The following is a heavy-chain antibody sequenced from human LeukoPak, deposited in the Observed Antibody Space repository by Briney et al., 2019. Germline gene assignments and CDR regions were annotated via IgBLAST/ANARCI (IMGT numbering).Heavy chain of an antibody. D-gene: IGHD2-15*01. V-gene: IGHV4-39*01. CDR2: INYSGST. CDR1: GGSISNTSYY. CDR3: ASFYCSGGSCYQYFSYYYMDV. Sequence: SETLSLTCTVSGGSISNTSYYWGWIRQPPGKGLEWIGSINYSGSTYYNPSLKSRVTISVDTSKNQFSLKLNSVTAADTAVYYCASFYCSGGSCYQYFSYYYMDVWGKGTTVTVSS. J-gene: IGHJ6*03.